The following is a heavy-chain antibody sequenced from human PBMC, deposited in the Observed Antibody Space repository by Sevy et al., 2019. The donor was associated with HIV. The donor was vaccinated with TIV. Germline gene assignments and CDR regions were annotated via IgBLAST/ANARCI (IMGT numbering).Heavy chain of an antibody. J-gene: IGHJ4*02. Sequence: SLRLSCTTSGFTFDDYAMNWFRQAPGKELEWVAFIARNSYEAYGGTTDYAASVKGRFIISRDDSKSIAYLQMNSLKTEDTAVYYCTRGLATADTPEYYFDYWGQGTLVTVS. CDR3: TRGLATADTPEYYFDY. D-gene: IGHD5-12*01. CDR2: IARNSYEAYGGTT. V-gene: IGHV3-49*03. CDR1: GFTFDDYA.